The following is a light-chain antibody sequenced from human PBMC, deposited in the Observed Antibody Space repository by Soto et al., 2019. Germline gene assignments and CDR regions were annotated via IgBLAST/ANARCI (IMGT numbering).Light chain of an antibody. CDR2: YDS. CDR3: QVWDSSSDHHV. J-gene: IGLJ1*01. Sequence: SYVLTQPPSVSVAPGKTARITCGGNNIGSKSVHWYQQKPGQAPVLVIYYDSDRPSGIPERFSGSNSGNTATLTISRVEAGDEADYYCQVWDSSSDHHVFGPGTQLTVL. CDR1: NIGSKS. V-gene: IGLV3-21*04.